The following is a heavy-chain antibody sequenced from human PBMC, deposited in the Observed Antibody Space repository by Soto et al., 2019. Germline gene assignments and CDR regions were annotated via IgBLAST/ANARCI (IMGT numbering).Heavy chain of an antibody. V-gene: IGHV4-31*03. Sequence: SETLSLTCTVCGGSISSGGYYWSWIRQHPGRGLEWIGYIYYSGSTYYNPSLKSRVTISVDTSKNQFSLKLSSVTAADTAVYYCARDHREAARRGIDYWGQGTLVTVSS. D-gene: IGHD6-6*01. CDR2: IYYSGST. CDR3: ARDHREAARRGIDY. CDR1: GGSISSGGYY. J-gene: IGHJ4*02.